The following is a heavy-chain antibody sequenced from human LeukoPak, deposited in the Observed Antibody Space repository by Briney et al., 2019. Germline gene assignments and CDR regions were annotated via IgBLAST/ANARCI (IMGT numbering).Heavy chain of an antibody. CDR1: VGPISSSTYY. CDR3: ARPLSGSSSWHGDAFDI. CDR2: IYYSGST. J-gene: IGHJ3*02. D-gene: IGHD6-13*01. V-gene: IGHV4-39*01. Sequence: SETLPLTCTVSVGPISSSTYYWGWSRQPPGKGLEWIGRIYYSGSTYYNASLKSRVSISADTSKNQFSLKLSSVTAADTAVYYCARPLSGSSSWHGDAFDIWGQGTMVTVSS.